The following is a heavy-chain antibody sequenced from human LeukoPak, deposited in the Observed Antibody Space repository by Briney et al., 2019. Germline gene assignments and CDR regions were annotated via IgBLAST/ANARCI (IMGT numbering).Heavy chain of an antibody. Sequence: GGSLRLSCEVSGLTFRSFWMSWVRQAPGKGLEWVANINQEGSEKYFVDSVKGRFTISRDDSKNTLYLQMNNLRAEDTAVYFCAKYLQPSGYPYALDFWGQGTMVTVSS. D-gene: IGHD5-12*01. J-gene: IGHJ3*01. CDR2: INQEGSEK. V-gene: IGHV3-7*03. CDR1: GLTFRSFW. CDR3: AKYLQPSGYPYALDF.